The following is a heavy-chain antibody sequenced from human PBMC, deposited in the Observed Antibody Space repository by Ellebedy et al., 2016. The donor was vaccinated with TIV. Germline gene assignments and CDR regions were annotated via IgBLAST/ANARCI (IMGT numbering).Heavy chain of an antibody. Sequence: MPGGSLRLSCTLSGGSFSHRSLTWLRQPPGKGLEWIAEIHHSGTTDYNPSLKHRVTLSEDTSNSQFSLNLTSVTAADTALYYCARGRTSCRGDNCRHPISTVFDIWGQGTMVTVSS. D-gene: IGHD2-21*01. J-gene: IGHJ3*02. CDR1: GGSFSHRS. V-gene: IGHV4-34*01. CDR3: ARGRTSCRGDNCRHPISTVFDI. CDR2: IHHSGTT.